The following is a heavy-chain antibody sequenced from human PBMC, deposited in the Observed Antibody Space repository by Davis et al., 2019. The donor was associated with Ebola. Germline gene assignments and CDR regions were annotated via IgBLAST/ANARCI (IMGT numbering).Heavy chain of an antibody. Sequence: PSETLSLTCAVYGGSFSGYYRSWIRQPPGKGLEWIGEINHSGSTNYNPSLKSRVTISVDTSKNQFSLKLSSVTAADTAVYYCARSWLPDAFDIWGQGTMVTVSS. CDR2: INHSGST. D-gene: IGHD5-12*01. CDR1: GGSFSGYY. V-gene: IGHV4-34*01. CDR3: ARSWLPDAFDI. J-gene: IGHJ3*02.